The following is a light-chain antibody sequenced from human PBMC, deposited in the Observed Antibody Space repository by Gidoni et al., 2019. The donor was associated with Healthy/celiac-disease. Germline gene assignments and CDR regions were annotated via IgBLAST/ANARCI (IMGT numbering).Light chain of an antibody. V-gene: IGLV1-47*01. CDR2: RSN. CDR3: AAWDDSLSGPV. J-gene: IGLJ2*01. Sequence: QSVLTQPPSASGNPGQRVTISCSGRSPNIGSNYVPWYQQLPGTAPNLLIYRSNQRPSWVPDRFSGSRSGTSASLAISGLRSEDEADYYCAAWDDSLSGPVFGGGTKLPVL. CDR1: SPNIGSNY.